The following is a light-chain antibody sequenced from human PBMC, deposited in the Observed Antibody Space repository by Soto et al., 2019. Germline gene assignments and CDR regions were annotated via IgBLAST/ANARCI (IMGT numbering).Light chain of an antibody. J-gene: IGKJ5*01. Sequence: EIQMTQSPSSLSASVGYRVTITCRASQSISSYLNWYQQKPGKAPKLLIYAASSLQSGVPSRFSGSGSGTDFTLTISSLQPEDFATYYCQQSYSTPITFGQRTRLEIK. CDR2: AAS. V-gene: IGKV1-39*01. CDR1: QSISSY. CDR3: QQSYSTPIT.